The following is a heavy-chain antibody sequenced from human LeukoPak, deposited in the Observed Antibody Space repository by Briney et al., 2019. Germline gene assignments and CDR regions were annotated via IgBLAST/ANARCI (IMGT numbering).Heavy chain of an antibody. Sequence: SETLSLTCTVSGGSISSGSYYWSWIRQPAGKGLEWIGHIYTSGSTNYNPSLKSRVTISVDTSKNQFSLKLSSVSAADTAVYYCARDDYVEGFVGYMDVWGKGTTVTISS. CDR1: GGSISSGSYY. D-gene: IGHD4-17*01. V-gene: IGHV4-61*09. CDR3: ARDDYVEGFVGYMDV. CDR2: IYTSGST. J-gene: IGHJ6*03.